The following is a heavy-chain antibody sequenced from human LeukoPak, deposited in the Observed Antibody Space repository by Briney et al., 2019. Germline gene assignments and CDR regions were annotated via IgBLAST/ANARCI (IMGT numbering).Heavy chain of an antibody. V-gene: IGHV3-48*04. D-gene: IGHD4-17*01. CDR2: ISSTSSTI. CDR1: GFTFSSYS. CDR3: ARVNIYGDYVQDY. J-gene: IGHJ4*02. Sequence: GRSLRLSCAASGFTFSSYSMNWVRQAPGKGLEWVSYISSTSSTIYYADSVKGRFTISRDNAKNSLYLQMNSLRAEDTAVYYCARVNIYGDYVQDYWGQGTLVTVSS.